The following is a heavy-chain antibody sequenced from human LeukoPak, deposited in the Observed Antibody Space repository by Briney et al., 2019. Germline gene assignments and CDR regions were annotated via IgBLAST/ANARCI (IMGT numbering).Heavy chain of an antibody. CDR3: ARGVTDDNSSGWSTLYYFDY. Sequence: SETLSLTCAVYGGSFSGYYWSWIRQPPGKGLEWIGEINHSGSTNYNPSLKSRVTISVDTSKNQFSLKLSSVTAADTAVYYRARGVTDDNSSGWSTLYYFDYWGQGTLVTVSS. CDR1: GGSFSGYY. V-gene: IGHV4-34*01. D-gene: IGHD6-19*01. J-gene: IGHJ4*02. CDR2: INHSGST.